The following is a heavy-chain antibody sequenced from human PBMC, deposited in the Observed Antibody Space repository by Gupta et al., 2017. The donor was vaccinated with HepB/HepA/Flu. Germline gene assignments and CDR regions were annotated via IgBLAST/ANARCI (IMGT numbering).Heavy chain of an antibody. CDR1: GFPFSSYA. D-gene: IGHD5-12*01. CDR2: ISGSGGNT. V-gene: IGHV3-23*01. J-gene: IGHJ4*02. Sequence: EVQLLESGGGLVQLGGPLGFSCAPPGFPFSSYAMSWVRPAPGKGLEWVSTISGSGGNTYYADSLKGRFTMSRDNSKNTLYLQMNSLRAEDTAVYYCAKHGGYSGYVEEFDCWGQGTLVTVSS. CDR3: AKHGGYSGYVEEFDC.